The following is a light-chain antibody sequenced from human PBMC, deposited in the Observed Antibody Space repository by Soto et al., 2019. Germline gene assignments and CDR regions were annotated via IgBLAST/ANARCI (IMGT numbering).Light chain of an antibody. J-gene: IGLJ2*01. V-gene: IGLV3-1*01. CDR3: QAWDTSTGV. CDR1: KLGDKY. CDR2: QDT. Sequence: SYELTQPPSVSVSPGQTASITCSADKLGDKYTSWYQQKPGQSPVLIIYQDTKRPSGIPERFSGSNSGNTATLTISGTQAMDEADYYCQAWDTSTGVFGGGTQLTVL.